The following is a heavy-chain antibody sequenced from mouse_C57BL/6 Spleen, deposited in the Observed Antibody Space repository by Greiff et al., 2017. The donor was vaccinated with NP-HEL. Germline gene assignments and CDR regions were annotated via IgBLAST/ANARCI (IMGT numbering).Heavy chain of an antibody. CDR2: IYPGDGDT. J-gene: IGHJ1*03. CDR3: ARRGVLYWCFDV. Sequence: QVQLQQSGAELVKPGASVKISCKASGYAFSSYWMNWVKQRPGKGLEWIGQIYPGDGDTNYNGKFKGKATLTADKSSSTAYMQLSSLTSEDSAVYFCARRGVLYWCFDVWGTGTTVTVSS. CDR1: GYAFSSYW. V-gene: IGHV1-80*01.